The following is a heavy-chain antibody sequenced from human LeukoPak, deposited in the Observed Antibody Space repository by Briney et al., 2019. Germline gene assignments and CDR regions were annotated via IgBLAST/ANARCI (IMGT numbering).Heavy chain of an antibody. Sequence: GGSLRLSCAASGFTFSSYSMNWVRQAPGKGLEWVSFISSSSSYIYYADSVKGRFTISRDNAKNSLYLQMNSLRAEDTAVYYCARDVGSGRYSASGPVDYWGQGTLVTVSS. CDR1: GFTFSSYS. V-gene: IGHV3-21*01. D-gene: IGHD3-10*01. CDR3: ARDVGSGRYSASGPVDY. J-gene: IGHJ4*02. CDR2: ISSSSSYI.